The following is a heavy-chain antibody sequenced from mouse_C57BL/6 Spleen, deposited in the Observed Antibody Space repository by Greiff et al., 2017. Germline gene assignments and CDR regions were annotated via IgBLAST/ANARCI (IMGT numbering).Heavy chain of an antibody. V-gene: IGHV1-15*01. CDR2: IDPETGGT. CDR3: ARDYGSSFYYAMDY. J-gene: IGHJ4*01. CDR1: GYTFTDYE. Sequence: VQLQQSGAELVRPGASVTLSCKASGYTFTDYEMHWVKQTPVHGLEWIGAIDPETGGTAYNQKFKGKAILTAEKSSSTAYMQLSSLTSEDSAVYFCARDYGSSFYYAMDYWGQGTSVTVSS. D-gene: IGHD1-1*01.